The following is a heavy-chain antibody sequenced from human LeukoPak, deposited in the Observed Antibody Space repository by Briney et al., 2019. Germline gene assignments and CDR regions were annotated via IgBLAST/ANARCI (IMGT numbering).Heavy chain of an antibody. CDR1: GFTFSRYD. Sequence: PGRSLRLSCAASGFTFSRYDMHWVRQAPGKGLEWVAVISYDGTDKYCADSVKGRFTISRDNSKNTLYLQMNSLRAEDTAVYYCARDSAITIFFTPLMDVWGQGTTVTVSS. CDR2: ISYDGTDK. J-gene: IGHJ6*02. V-gene: IGHV3-30-3*01. CDR3: ARDSAITIFFTPLMDV. D-gene: IGHD3-9*01.